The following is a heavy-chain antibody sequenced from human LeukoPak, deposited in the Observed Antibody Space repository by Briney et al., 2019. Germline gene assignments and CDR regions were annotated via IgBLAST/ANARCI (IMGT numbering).Heavy chain of an antibody. J-gene: IGHJ4*02. CDR2: ISGSGGST. D-gene: IGHD3-3*01. CDR1: GFTFSSYA. Sequence: GGSLRLSCAASGFTFSSYAMSWVRQAPGKGLEWVSAISGSGGSTYYADSVKGRFTISRDNSKNTLYLQMNSLRAEDTAVYYCAKAGDRITIFGVVIIGFDYWGQGTLVTVSS. CDR3: AKAGDRITIFGVVIIGFDY. V-gene: IGHV3-23*01.